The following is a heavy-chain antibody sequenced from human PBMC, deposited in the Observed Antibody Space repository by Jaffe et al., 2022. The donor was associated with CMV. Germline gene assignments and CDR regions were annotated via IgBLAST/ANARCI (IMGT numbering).Heavy chain of an antibody. CDR3: TTDSVVPAAMVWFDP. D-gene: IGHD2-2*01. CDR1: GFTFSNAW. V-gene: IGHV3-15*01. Sequence: EVQLVESGGGLVKPGGSLRLSCAASGFTFSNAWMSWVRQAPGKGLEWVGRIKSKTDGGTTDYAAPVKGRFTISRDDSKNTLYLQMNSLKTEDTAVYYCTTDSVVPAAMVWFDPWGQGTLVTVSS. J-gene: IGHJ5*02. CDR2: IKSKTDGGTT.